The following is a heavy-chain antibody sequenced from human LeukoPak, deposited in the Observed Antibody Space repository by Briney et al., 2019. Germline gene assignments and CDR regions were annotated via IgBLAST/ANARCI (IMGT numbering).Heavy chain of an antibody. J-gene: IGHJ4*02. D-gene: IGHD2-2*02. Sequence: GRSLRLSCAASGFTFSSYAMHWVRQAPGKGLEWVAVISYDGSNKYYADSVKGRLTISRDNSKNTLYLQMNSLRAEDTAVYYCARDPHADCSSTSCYNDYWGQGTLVTVSS. CDR3: ARDPHADCSSTSCYNDY. CDR1: GFTFSSYA. V-gene: IGHV3-30-3*01. CDR2: ISYDGSNK.